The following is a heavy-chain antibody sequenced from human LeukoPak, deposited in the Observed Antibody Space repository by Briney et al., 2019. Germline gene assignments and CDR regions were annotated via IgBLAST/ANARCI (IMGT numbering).Heavy chain of an antibody. CDR1: GFTFSSYG. V-gene: IGHV3-9*01. CDR3: AKDSGYYDSSGYG. D-gene: IGHD3-22*01. Sequence: GRSLRLSCAASGFTFSSYGMHWVRQAPGKGLEWVSGISWNSGSIGYADSVKGRFTISRDNAKNSLYLQMNSLRAEDTALYYCAKDSGYYDSSGYGWGQGTLVTVSS. J-gene: IGHJ4*02. CDR2: ISWNSGSI.